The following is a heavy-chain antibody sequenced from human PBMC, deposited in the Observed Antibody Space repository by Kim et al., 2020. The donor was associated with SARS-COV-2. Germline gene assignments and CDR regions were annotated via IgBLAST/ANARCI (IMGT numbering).Heavy chain of an antibody. CDR3: ARVSWSSRPHGMDV. D-gene: IGHD1-26*01. CDR2: IYYSGST. Sequence: SETLSLTCTVSGGSISSYYWSWIRQPPGKGLEWIGYIYYSGSTNYNPSLKSRVTISVDTSKNQFSLKLSSVTAADTAVYYCARVSWSSRPHGMDVWGQGTTVTVSS. V-gene: IGHV4-59*01. J-gene: IGHJ6*02. CDR1: GGSISSYY.